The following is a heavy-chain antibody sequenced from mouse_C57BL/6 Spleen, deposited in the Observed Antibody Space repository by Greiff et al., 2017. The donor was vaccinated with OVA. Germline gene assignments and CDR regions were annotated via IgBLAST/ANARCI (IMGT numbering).Heavy chain of an antibody. D-gene: IGHD1-1*01. CDR1: GFTFSDYY. Sequence: EVKLVESEGGLVQPGSSMKLSCTASGFTFSDYYMAWVRQVPEKGLEWVANINYDGSSTYYLDSLKSRFIISRDNAKNILYRQMSSLKSEDTATYYCARDGPYGSSPAYFDVWGTGTTVTVSS. CDR3: ARDGPYGSSPAYFDV. V-gene: IGHV5-16*01. J-gene: IGHJ1*03. CDR2: INYDGSST.